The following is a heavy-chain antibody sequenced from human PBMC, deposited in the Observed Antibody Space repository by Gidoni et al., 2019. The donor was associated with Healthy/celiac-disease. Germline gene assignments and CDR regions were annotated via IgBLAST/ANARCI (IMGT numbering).Heavy chain of an antibody. Sequence: EVQLLASGGGLAQPGGSLRLSCAASGFPFSSYAMSWVRPAPGKGLEWVSAISGSGGSTYYADSVKGRFTISRDNSKNTLYLQMNSLRAEDTAVYYCAKDKVDTAMVTSFDYWGQGTLVTVSS. J-gene: IGHJ4*02. CDR3: AKDKVDTAMVTSFDY. CDR2: ISGSGGST. CDR1: GFPFSSYA. V-gene: IGHV3-23*01. D-gene: IGHD5-18*01.